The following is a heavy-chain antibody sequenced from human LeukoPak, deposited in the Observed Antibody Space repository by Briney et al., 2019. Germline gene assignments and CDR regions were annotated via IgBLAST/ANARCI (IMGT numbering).Heavy chain of an antibody. V-gene: IGHV2-5*01. CDR3: AHRPIAAAGIGFDY. CDR1: GFSLSTSGVG. CDR2: IYWNDDK. D-gene: IGHD6-13*01. Sequence: SGPTLVNPTQTLTLTCTFSGFSLSTSGVGVGWIRQPPGKALEWLALIYWNDDKRYSPSLKSRLTITKDTSKNQVVLTMTNMDPVDTATYYCAHRPIAAAGIGFDYGGQGTLVTVSS. J-gene: IGHJ4*02.